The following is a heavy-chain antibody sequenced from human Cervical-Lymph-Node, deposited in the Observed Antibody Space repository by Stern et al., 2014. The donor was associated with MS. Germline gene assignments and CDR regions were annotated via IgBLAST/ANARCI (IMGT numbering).Heavy chain of an antibody. V-gene: IGHV1-2*06. CDR1: GYTFIGYY. CDR2: INPYSGDT. CDR3: ARESLPKSFCGSPRCYVGY. D-gene: IGHD2-2*01. J-gene: IGHJ4*02. Sequence: QVQLVQSGADVKKPGASMKVSCKASGYTFIGYYIHWVRQAPGQGLEWMGRINPYSGDTDYALKFQGRVTMTGDTSSNTVYMELSRLTSDDTAVYYCARESLPKSFCGSPRCYVGYWGQGSLVTVSS.